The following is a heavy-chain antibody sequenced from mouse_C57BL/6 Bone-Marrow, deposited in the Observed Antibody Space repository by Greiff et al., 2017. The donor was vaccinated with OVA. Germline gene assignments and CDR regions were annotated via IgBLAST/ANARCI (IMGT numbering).Heavy chain of an antibody. CDR1: GYTFTSYG. Sequence: QVQLQQSGAELARPGASVKLSCKASGYTFTSYGISWVKQRTGQGLEWIGEIDPRSGNTYYNEKFKGKATLTADKSSSTAYMELRSLTSEDSAVYFCASSCNSWFAYWGPGPLVTVSA. CDR2: IDPRSGNT. D-gene: IGHD2-1*01. V-gene: IGHV1-81*01. J-gene: IGHJ3*01. CDR3: ASSCNSWFAY.